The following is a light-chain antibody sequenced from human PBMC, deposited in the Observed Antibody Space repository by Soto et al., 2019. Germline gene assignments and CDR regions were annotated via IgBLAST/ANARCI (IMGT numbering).Light chain of an antibody. V-gene: IGKV3-20*01. CDR1: QSVSSSS. Sequence: EIVLTQSPGTLSVSLGDRATLSCRASQSVSSSSLVWYQQKPGQAPRLVVYGASTRATGIPDRFSGSGSGADFTLTSSRLEPEDFAVYYCQQFGSSPPYTFGQGTKLEI. J-gene: IGKJ2*01. CDR2: GAS. CDR3: QQFGSSPPYT.